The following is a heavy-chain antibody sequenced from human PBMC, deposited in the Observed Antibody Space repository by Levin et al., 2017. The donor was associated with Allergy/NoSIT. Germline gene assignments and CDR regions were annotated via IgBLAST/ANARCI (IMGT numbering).Heavy chain of an antibody. CDR2: IRSKAYGGTT. Sequence: GESLKISCTASGFTFGDYAMSWFRQAPGKGLEWVGFIRSKAYGGTTEYAASVKGRFTISRDDSKSIAYLQMNSLKTEDTAVYYAHVQLGHRVDAFDIWGQGTMVTVSS. CDR3: HVQLGHRVDAFDI. CDR1: GFTFGDYA. D-gene: IGHD7-27*01. J-gene: IGHJ3*02. V-gene: IGHV3-49*03.